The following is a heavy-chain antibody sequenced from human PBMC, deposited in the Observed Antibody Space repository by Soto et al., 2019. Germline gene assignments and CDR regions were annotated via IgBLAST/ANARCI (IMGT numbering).Heavy chain of an antibody. Sequence: SVKVSCKASGGTFSSYTISWVRQAPGQGLEWMGRIIPILGIANYAQKFQGRVTITADKSTSTAYMELSSLRSEDTAVYYCARSIAARSGASDYWGQGTLVTVSS. J-gene: IGHJ4*02. CDR1: GGTFSSYT. CDR2: IIPILGIA. V-gene: IGHV1-69*02. D-gene: IGHD6-6*01. CDR3: ARSIAARSGASDY.